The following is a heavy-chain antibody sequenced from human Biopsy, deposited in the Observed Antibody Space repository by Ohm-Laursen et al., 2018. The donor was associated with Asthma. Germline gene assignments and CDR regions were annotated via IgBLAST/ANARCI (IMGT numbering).Heavy chain of an antibody. D-gene: IGHD3-22*01. CDR2: ISWNSGNI. Sequence: SLRLSCATSGFSFDDCAMHWVRQAPGKGLEWVSSISWNSGNIDYADSVKGRFTISRDNAKNSLYLQMQSLRPEDTAFYYCAKSADYYDSTDYLDFWGRGTLVTVSS. CDR3: AKSADYYDSTDYLDF. J-gene: IGHJ4*01. V-gene: IGHV3-9*01. CDR1: GFSFDDCA.